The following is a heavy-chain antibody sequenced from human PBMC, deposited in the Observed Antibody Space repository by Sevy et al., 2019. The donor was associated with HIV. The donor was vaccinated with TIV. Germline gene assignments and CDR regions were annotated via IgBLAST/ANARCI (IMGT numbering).Heavy chain of an antibody. CDR1: GFAFSTNG. V-gene: IGHV3-30*02. Sequence: GGSLRLSCAASGFAFSTNGMHWVRQGPGKGLEWVAFIRYDGSREYYADSVKGRFSFSRDNSNNTLYLQMSALKPEDTATYFCVKGGGSAVAGTTYYFYYGLDVWGQGTTVTVSS. CDR3: VKGGGSAVAGTTYYFYYGLDV. D-gene: IGHD6-19*01. J-gene: IGHJ6*02. CDR2: IRYDGSRE.